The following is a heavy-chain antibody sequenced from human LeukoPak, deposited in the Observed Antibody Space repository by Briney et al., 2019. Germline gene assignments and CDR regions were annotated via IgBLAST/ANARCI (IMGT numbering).Heavy chain of an antibody. D-gene: IGHD6-19*01. Sequence: QPGGSLRLSCAASGFTFSSYAMSWVRQAPGKGLEWVSAISGSGGSTYYTDSVKGRFTISRDNSKNTLYLQMNSLRAEDTAVYYCAKDRPGIAVAGLGYFDYWGQGTLVTVSS. CDR2: ISGSGGST. CDR3: AKDRPGIAVAGLGYFDY. J-gene: IGHJ4*02. CDR1: GFTFSSYA. V-gene: IGHV3-23*01.